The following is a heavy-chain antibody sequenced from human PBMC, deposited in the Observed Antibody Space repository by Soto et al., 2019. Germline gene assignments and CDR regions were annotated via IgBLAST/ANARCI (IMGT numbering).Heavy chain of an antibody. Sequence: GGSLRLSCAASGFTFSSCAMSWVRQAPGKGLEWVSAISGSGGSTYYADSVKGRFTISRDNSKNTLFLQMNSLRAEDTAVYYCAKARFLECFDYWGQGTLVTVSS. J-gene: IGHJ4*02. CDR2: ISGSGGST. CDR1: GFTFSSCA. V-gene: IGHV3-23*01. D-gene: IGHD3-3*01. CDR3: AKARFLECFDY.